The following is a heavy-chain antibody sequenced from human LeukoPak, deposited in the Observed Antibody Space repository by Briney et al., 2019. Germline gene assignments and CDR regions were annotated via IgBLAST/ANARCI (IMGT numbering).Heavy chain of an antibody. CDR1: GFTFSTSW. D-gene: IGHD1-26*01. CDR3: AREVRRGSDYFDY. V-gene: IGHV3-48*01. Sequence: GGSLRLSCAASGFTFSTSWMHWVRQAPGKGLEWVAWISTSSTTIYYADSVKGRFTISRDNAKNSLYLQMNNLRAEDTAFYYCAREVRRGSDYFDYWGQGTLVTVSS. J-gene: IGHJ4*02. CDR2: ISTSSTTI.